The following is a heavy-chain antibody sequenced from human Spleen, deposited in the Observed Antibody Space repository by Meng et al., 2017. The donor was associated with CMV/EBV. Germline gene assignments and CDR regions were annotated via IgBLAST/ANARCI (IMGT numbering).Heavy chain of an antibody. V-gene: IGHV1-69*06. J-gene: IGHJ4*02. CDR2: IIPILGAG. CDR3: ARDYNWGPDY. Sequence: VSCGASGGTFRSFAIAWVRQAPGQGLEWMGGIIPILGAGNNAQKFQGRVTITADKSTGTVYMELSSLRSEDTAMYYCARDYNWGPDYWGRGTLVTVSS. CDR1: GGTFRSFA. D-gene: IGHD1-20*01.